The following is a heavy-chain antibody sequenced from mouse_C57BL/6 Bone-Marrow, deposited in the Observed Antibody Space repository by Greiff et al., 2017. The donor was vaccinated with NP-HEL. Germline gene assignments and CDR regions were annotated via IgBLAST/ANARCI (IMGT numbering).Heavy chain of an antibody. J-gene: IGHJ2*01. Sequence: EVMLVESGGGLVKPGGSLKLSCAASGFTFSSYAMSWVRQTPEKRLEWVATISDGGSYTYYPDNVKGRFTISRDNAKNNLYLQMSHLKSEDTAMYYCARDERVSGYFDYWGQGTTLTVSS. CDR3: ARDERVSGYFDY. CDR2: ISDGGSYT. CDR1: GFTFSSYA. D-gene: IGHD3-2*02. V-gene: IGHV5-4*01.